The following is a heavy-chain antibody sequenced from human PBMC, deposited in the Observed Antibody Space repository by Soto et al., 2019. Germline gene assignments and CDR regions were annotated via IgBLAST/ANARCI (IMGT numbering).Heavy chain of an antibody. J-gene: IGHJ4*02. Sequence: EVHLVESGGGLVQPGGSLRLSCAASRFTFSSCGMNWVRQAPGEGLEWVSYISSSSTTIYYADSVKGRFTISRDNAKNSLFLQMNSLRDEDTAVYYCAAWGSGSYYNPLNYWGQGTLVTVSS. D-gene: IGHD3-10*01. CDR3: AAWGSGSYYNPLNY. CDR2: ISSSSTTI. V-gene: IGHV3-48*02. CDR1: RFTFSSCG.